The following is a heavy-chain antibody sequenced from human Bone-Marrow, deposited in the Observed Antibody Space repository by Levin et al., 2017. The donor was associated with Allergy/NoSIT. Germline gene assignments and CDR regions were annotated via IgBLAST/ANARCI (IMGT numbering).Heavy chain of an antibody. CDR1: GGSISSSSYY. D-gene: IGHD2-15*01. CDR3: ARQIDIVVVVAAIWFDP. Sequence: SETLSLTCTVSGGSISSSSYYWGWIRQPPGKGLEWIGSIYYSGSTYYNPSLKSRVTISVDTSKNQFSLKLSSVTAADTAVYYCARQIDIVVVVAAIWFDPWGQGTLVTVSS. J-gene: IGHJ5*02. CDR2: IYYSGST. V-gene: IGHV4-39*01.